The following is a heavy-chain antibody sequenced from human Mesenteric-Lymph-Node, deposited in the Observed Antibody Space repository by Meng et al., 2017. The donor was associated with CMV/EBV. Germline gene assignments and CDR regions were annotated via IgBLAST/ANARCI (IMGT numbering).Heavy chain of an antibody. J-gene: IGHJ6*02. D-gene: IGHD3-22*01. CDR1: GFTFSSYE. Sequence: GESLKISCAASGFTFSSYEMNWVRQAPGKGLEWVSYISSSGSTIYYADSVKGRFTISRDNAKNSLYLQMNSLRAEDTAVYYCARGYRDSSGYSYYYYYGMDVWGQGTTVTVSS. CDR2: ISSSGSTI. V-gene: IGHV3-48*03. CDR3: ARGYRDSSGYSYYYYYGMDV.